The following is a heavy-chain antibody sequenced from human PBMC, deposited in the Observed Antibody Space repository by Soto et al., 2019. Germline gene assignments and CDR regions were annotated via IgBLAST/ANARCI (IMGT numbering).Heavy chain of an antibody. CDR2: ISGSGGST. CDR3: AKDLWGQWPQGHLNFDY. V-gene: IGHV3-23*01. D-gene: IGHD6-19*01. Sequence: GGSLRLSCAASGFTFSSYAMSWVRQAPGKGLEWVSAISGSGGSTYYADSVKGRFTISRDNSKNTLYLQMNSLRAEDTAVYYCAKDLWGQWPQGHLNFDYWGQGTLVTVSS. CDR1: GFTFSSYA. J-gene: IGHJ4*02.